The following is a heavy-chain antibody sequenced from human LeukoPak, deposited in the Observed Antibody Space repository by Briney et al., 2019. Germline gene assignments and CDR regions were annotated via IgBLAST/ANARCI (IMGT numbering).Heavy chain of an antibody. CDR3: TRPRSGTPLDY. CDR2: IRSKANSYAT. Sequence: GGSLRLSCAASGFTFSGSAMHWVRQASGKGLEWVGRIRSKANSYATAYAASVKGRLTISRDDSKNTAYLQMNSLKTEDAAVYYCTRPRSGTPLDYWGQGTLVTVSS. J-gene: IGHJ4*02. V-gene: IGHV3-73*01. D-gene: IGHD3-10*01. CDR1: GFTFSGSA.